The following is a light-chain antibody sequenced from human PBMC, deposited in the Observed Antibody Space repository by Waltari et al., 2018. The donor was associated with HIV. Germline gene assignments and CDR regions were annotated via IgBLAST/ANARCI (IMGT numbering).Light chain of an antibody. CDR2: EVN. V-gene: IGLV2-23*02. CDR1: SSDVGSYNL. J-gene: IGLJ2*01. CDR3: CSYAIGGTFV. Sequence: QSALTQPASVSGSPGQSITMSCTGTSSDVGSYNLVSWYQQHPGKAPKLIIYEVNKRTPGITNRFSGCKSGNTASLTITGLQAEDEADYHCCSYAIGGTFVFGGGTKVTVL.